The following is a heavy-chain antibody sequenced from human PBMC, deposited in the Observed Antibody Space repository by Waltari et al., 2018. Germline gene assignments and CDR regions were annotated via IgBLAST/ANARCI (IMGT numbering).Heavy chain of an antibody. J-gene: IGHJ5*02. CDR3: AKGRGSYCSGGSCYFDL. CDR1: GFTFSNYA. CDR2: ISGSGLTT. V-gene: IGHV3-23*01. D-gene: IGHD2-15*01. Sequence: EVQLLESGGGLVNPGGSLRLSCTASGFTFSNYAMNWVRQAPGNGLEGASVISGSGLTTFYADSVKGRYTISRDSSKNTIFLEVKSLRMEDTAIYYCAKGRGSYCSGGSCYFDLWGQGTQVTVSS.